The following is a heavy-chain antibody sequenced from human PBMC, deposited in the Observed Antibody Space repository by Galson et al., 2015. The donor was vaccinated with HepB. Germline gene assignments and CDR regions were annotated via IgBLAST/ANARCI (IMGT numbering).Heavy chain of an antibody. CDR2: INHSGST. V-gene: IGHV4-34*01. CDR3: ARGLYSYGNYYYYMDV. CDR1: GGSFSGYY. Sequence: ETLSLTCVVYGGSFSGYYWSWIRQPPEKGLEWIGEINHSGSTNYNPSVKSRVTISADTSKNQFSLRLSSVTAADTGIYYCARGLYSYGNYYYYMDVWGKGTTVTVSS. D-gene: IGHD5-18*01. J-gene: IGHJ6*03.